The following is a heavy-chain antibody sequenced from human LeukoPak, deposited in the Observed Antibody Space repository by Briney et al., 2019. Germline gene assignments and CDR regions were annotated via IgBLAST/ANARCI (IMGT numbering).Heavy chain of an antibody. CDR2: LYPKDGET. J-gene: IGHJ4*02. CDR1: GSTLTEFS. Sequence: ASVKVSCKLSGSTLTEFSIHWVRQAHGKGLEWLGGLYPKDGETILSQKFQDRVALTADTSTSTAYMDMSRLRSEDTAVYFCVRGRTGSIATAGRYWGRGTLVTVSS. D-gene: IGHD6-6*01. CDR3: VRGRTGSIATAGRY. V-gene: IGHV1-24*01.